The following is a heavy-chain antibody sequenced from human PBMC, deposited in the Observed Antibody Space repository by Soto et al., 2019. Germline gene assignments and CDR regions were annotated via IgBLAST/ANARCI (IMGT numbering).Heavy chain of an antibody. V-gene: IGHV4-59*01. CDR1: GGSISSYS. Sequence: QVQLQESGPGLVKPSETLSLTCTVSGGSISSYSWSWIRQPPGKGLEWIGNIYDSGSTNYNPSLKSRVTMSVDMSKNQFSLTLNSVTATDTAVYSCARGKPNDPWGQGTLVTVSS. J-gene: IGHJ5*02. CDR3: ARGKPNDP. CDR2: IYDSGST.